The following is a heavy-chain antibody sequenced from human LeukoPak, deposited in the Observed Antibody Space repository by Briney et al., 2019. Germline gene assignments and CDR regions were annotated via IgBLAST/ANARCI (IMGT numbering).Heavy chain of an antibody. D-gene: IGHD3-22*01. Sequence: SETLSLTCTVSGGSISSYYWSWIRQPPGKGREWIGYIYYSGSTNYNPSLKSRVTISVDTSKNQFSLKLSSVTAADTAVYYCAREKYYYDSSGSPNWFDPWGQGTLVTVSS. V-gene: IGHV4-59*01. J-gene: IGHJ5*02. CDR1: GGSISSYY. CDR3: AREKYYYDSSGSPNWFDP. CDR2: IYYSGST.